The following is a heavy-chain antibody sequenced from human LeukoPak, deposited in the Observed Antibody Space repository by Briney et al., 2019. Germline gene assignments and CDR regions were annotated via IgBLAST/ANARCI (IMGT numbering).Heavy chain of an antibody. Sequence: SETLSLTCTVSGVSISSGTYYWGWIRQPPGKGLEWVGSVFYGGSTYYNPSLKTRVTISSDTSNNQFSLKLTSVTAADTAVYYCARVLGVTVRSLPGSYYMDVWGKGTTVTVSS. CDR2: VFYGGST. J-gene: IGHJ6*03. V-gene: IGHV4-39*07. D-gene: IGHD2-8*01. CDR3: ARVLGVTVRSLPGSYYMDV. CDR1: GVSISSGTYY.